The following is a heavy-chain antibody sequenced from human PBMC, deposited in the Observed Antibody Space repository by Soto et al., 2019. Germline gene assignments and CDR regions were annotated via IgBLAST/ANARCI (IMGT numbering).Heavy chain of an antibody. V-gene: IGHV1-18*01. J-gene: IGHJ4*02. CDR3: ARDPPPPDY. Sequence: SVKVSWKASGYTFASYAISWMRQAPGQGLEWMGWISAYNGNTNYAQKLQGRVTMTTDTSTSTAYMELRSLRSDDTAVYYCARDPPPPDYWGQGTLVTVSS. CDR2: ISAYNGNT. CDR1: GYTFASYA.